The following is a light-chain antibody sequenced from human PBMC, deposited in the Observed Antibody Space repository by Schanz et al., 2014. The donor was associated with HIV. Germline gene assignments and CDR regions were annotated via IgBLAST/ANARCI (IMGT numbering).Light chain of an antibody. J-gene: IGKJ1*01. CDR1: QYLSSY. CDR2: AAS. V-gene: IGKV1-39*01. Sequence: DIQMTQSPSSLSASVGDRVTITCRASQYLSSYLIWYQQKPGKPPKLLLYAASTLQSGVPSRFSGSGSGTDFTLTISSLQPEDFATYYCQQSHSAPWTFGQGTKVEIK. CDR3: QQSHSAPWT.